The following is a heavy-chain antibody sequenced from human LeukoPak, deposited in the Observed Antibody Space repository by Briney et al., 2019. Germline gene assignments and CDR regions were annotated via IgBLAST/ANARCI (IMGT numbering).Heavy chain of an antibody. CDR1: GGSISSSSYY. CDR3: ARGAYSGYDLDY. V-gene: IGHV4-39*07. Sequence: PSETLSLTCTVSGGSISSSSYYWGWIRQPPGKGLEWIGSIYYSGSTYYNPSLKSRVTISVDMSKNQFSVKLSSVTAADTAVYYCARGAYSGYDLDYWGQGTLVTVSS. D-gene: IGHD5-12*01. J-gene: IGHJ4*02. CDR2: IYYSGST.